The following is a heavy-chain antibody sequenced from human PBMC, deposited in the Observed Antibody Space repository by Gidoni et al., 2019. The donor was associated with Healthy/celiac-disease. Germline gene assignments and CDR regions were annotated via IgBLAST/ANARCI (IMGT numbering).Heavy chain of an antibody. J-gene: IGHJ4*02. CDR1: GGSFRGYY. CDR3: ARGGGYCSGGSCQVDY. Sequence: QVQLQQWGARLLKPSETLSLTCSVYGGSFRGYYWSWIRQPPGKGLEWIGEINHSGSTNYNPSLKSRVTISVDTSKNQFSLKLSSVTAADTAVYYCARGGGYCSGGSCQVDYWGQGTLVTVSS. D-gene: IGHD2-15*01. CDR2: INHSGST. V-gene: IGHV4-34*01.